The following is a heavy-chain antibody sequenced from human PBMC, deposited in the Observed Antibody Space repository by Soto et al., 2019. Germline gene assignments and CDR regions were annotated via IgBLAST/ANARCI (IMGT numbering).Heavy chain of an antibody. CDR2: TYYRSKWDN. V-gene: IGHV6-1*01. CDR1: GDSVSSNSAA. Sequence: QVQLQQSGPGLVKPSQTLSLTCAISGDSVSSNSAAWNWIRQSPSSGREWLGRTYYRSKWDNDYAVSVKSRITINPDTSKNQFSLQLNSVTPEDTAVYYCAREDLDNMVYAHDAFDIWGQGTMVTVSS. J-gene: IGHJ3*02. D-gene: IGHD2-8*01. CDR3: AREDLDNMVYAHDAFDI.